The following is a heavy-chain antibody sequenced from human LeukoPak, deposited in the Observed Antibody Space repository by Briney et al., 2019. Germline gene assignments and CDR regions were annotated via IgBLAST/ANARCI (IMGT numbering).Heavy chain of an antibody. D-gene: IGHD2-21*02. CDR1: GITLSSYW. CDR2: IKQDASEK. CDR3: VRGYCSAGDCYEFDY. J-gene: IGHJ4*02. V-gene: IGHV3-7*05. Sequence: GGSLRLSCAGSGITLSSYWMSWVRQAPGKGLEWVGNIKQDASEKYFVDSLRGRFTISRDNAKNSLFLQMNSLRADDTAVYYCVRGYCSAGDCYEFDYWGQGTLVTVSS.